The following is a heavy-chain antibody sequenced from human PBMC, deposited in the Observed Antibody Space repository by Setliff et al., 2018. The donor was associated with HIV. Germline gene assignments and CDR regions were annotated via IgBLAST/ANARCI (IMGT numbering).Heavy chain of an antibody. CDR1: GGSIKSSSYY. J-gene: IGHJ6*03. V-gene: IGHV4-39*01. CDR3: ARGGGTSSPIDYHYYIDV. D-gene: IGHD6-6*01. CDR2: IYYTGSP. Sequence: SETLSLTCTVSGGSIKSSSYYWGWVRQPPGKGLEWIGGIYYTGSPFYNPSLKSRVTISVDTSNNQFSLKLSSVTAADTAVYYCARGGGTSSPIDYHYYIDVWGKGTTVTVSS.